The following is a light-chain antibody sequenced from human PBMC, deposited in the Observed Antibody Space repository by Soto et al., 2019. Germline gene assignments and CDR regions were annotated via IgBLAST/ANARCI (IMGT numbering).Light chain of an antibody. CDR3: QKYNNAAHT. Sequence: DIPMTQSPSSLSASVGDRVTITCRASQGIRNYLAWYQQKPGKVPKLLIYAASTLQSGVPSRFSGSGSGTDFTLTISSLQPEDVATYYCQKYNNAAHTFGGGTKLEI. CDR1: QGIRNY. CDR2: AAS. J-gene: IGKJ4*01. V-gene: IGKV1-27*01.